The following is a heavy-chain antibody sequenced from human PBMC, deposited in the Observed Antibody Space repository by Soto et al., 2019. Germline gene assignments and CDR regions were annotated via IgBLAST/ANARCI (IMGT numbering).Heavy chain of an antibody. CDR3: ARDGSRSAYCSSTSCYTGVLDYYGMDV. CDR2: IYTSGST. D-gene: IGHD2-2*02. J-gene: IGHJ6*02. V-gene: IGHV4-4*07. CDR1: GGSISSYY. Sequence: PSETLSLTCTVSGGSISSYYWSWIRQPAGKGLEWIGRIYTSGSTNYNPSLKSRVTMSVDTSKNQFSLKLSSVTAADTAVYYCARDGSRSAYCSSTSCYTGVLDYYGMDVWGQGTTVTVS.